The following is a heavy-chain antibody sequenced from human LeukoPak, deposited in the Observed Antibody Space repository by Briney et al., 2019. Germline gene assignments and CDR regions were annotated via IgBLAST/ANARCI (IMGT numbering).Heavy chain of an antibody. Sequence: PGRSLRLSYAASGFTFDDYAMHWVRQAPGKGLEWFSGISWNSGSIGYADSVKGRFTISRDNAKNSLYLQMNSLRAEDTALYYCAKVARDAFDIWGQGTMVTVSS. CDR3: AKVARDAFDI. CDR2: ISWNSGSI. J-gene: IGHJ3*02. V-gene: IGHV3-9*01. CDR1: GFTFDDYA.